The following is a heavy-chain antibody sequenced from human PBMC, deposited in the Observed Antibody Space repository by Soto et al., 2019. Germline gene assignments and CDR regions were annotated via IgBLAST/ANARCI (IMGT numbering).Heavy chain of an antibody. CDR1: GYTFTTFH. CDR3: ARVRYGDFSFQY. D-gene: IGHD4-17*01. CDR2: INPDTGDS. V-gene: IGHV1-2*02. Sequence: QVHLVQSGAEVRKPGASVKVSCKASGYTFTTFHLHWVRLAPGQGLEWMGWINPDTGDSEYGQKFRGRGTLTRDTSMTTAYMELSSLTSDDTAIYFCARVRYGDFSFQYWGQGTQVSVSS. J-gene: IGHJ4*02.